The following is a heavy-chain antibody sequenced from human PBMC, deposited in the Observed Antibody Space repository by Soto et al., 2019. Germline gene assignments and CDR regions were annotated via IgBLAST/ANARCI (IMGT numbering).Heavy chain of an antibody. CDR3: ARGGGVSTHALGHNWFDP. Sequence: QLQLQESGSGLVKPSQTLSLTCAVSGGSISSGGYSWSWIRQPPGKGLEWIGYIYHSGSTYYNPSLTIRVTITEDGCTNQFSLKLSLATAADTAGYSCARGGGVSTHALGHNWFDPWGQGTLVAVSS. J-gene: IGHJ5*02. V-gene: IGHV4-30-2*01. D-gene: IGHD3-16*01. CDR2: IYHSGST. CDR1: GGSISSGGYS.